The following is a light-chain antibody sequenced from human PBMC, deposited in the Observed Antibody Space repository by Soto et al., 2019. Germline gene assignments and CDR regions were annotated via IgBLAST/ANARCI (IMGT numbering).Light chain of an antibody. V-gene: IGKV3-11*01. CDR2: DAS. CDR3: QQRSKWPLFT. Sequence: EIVLTQSPATLSLSPGERATLSCRASQSVSSYLAWYQQKPGQAPRLLIHDASNRATGIQARFSGSESGTDFPLPISSLEPEDFAVYYCQQRSKWPLFTFGPGTKVDIK. CDR1: QSVSSY. J-gene: IGKJ3*01.